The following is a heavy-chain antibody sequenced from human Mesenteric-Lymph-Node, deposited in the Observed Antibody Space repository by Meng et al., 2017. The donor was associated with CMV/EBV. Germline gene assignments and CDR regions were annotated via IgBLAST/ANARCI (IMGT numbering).Heavy chain of an antibody. CDR2: INYSGST. D-gene: IGHD1-14*01. CDR3: ARVAGTADY. J-gene: IGHJ4*02. V-gene: IGHV4-59*01. Sequence: SETLSLTCTVSGGSISSYYWSWIRQPPEKGLEWIAYINYSGSTNYNPSLKSRVTISVDTSKNQFSLKLSSVTAADTAVYYCARVAGTADYWGQGTLVTVSS. CDR1: GGSISSYY.